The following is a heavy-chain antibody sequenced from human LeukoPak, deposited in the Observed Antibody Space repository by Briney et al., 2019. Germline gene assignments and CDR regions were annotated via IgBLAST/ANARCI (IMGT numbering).Heavy chain of an antibody. CDR1: GFTFGDYA. V-gene: IGHV3-66*01. J-gene: IGHJ4*02. D-gene: IGHD5-18*01. CDR2: IYSGGHT. CDR3: ARDRAYSHGYAYYFEY. Sequence: PGRSLRLSCTASGFTFGDYAMSWVRQAPGKGLEWVSVIYSGGHTFYADSVKGRFSISRDNSKNTLYLQMNSLRAEDTAVYYCARDRAYSHGYAYYFEYWGQGTLVTVSS.